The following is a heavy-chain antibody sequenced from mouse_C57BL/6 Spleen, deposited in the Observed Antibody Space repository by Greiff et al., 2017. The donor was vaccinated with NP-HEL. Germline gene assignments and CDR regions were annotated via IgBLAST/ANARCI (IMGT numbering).Heavy chain of an antibody. CDR2: INPSNGGT. V-gene: IGHV1-53*01. CDR3: ARGSYLGVNFFAY. Sequence: QVQLQQPGTELVKPGASVKLSCKASGYTFTSSWMHWVKQRPGQGLEWIGNINPSNGGTNYIEKFKSTATLTVDKSSSTAYMQLSSLTSEDSAVYYCARGSYLGVNFFAYWGQGTLVTVSA. CDR1: GYTFTSSW. D-gene: IGHD2-12*01. J-gene: IGHJ3*01.